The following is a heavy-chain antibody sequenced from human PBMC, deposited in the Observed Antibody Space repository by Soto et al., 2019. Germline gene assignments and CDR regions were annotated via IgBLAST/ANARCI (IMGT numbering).Heavy chain of an antibody. CDR1: GFTFSSYT. CDR2: ISTSSRYI. Sequence: PGGSLRLSCAASGFTFSSYTMNWVRQAPGKGLEWVSSISTSSRYIYYADSVKGRFTISRDDAKNSLYLKMNSLRAEDTAVYYCARDPSDLWEPDQYFQPWGQGTRVTVSS. J-gene: IGHJ1*01. D-gene: IGHD1-26*01. CDR3: ARDPSDLWEPDQYFQP. V-gene: IGHV3-21*01.